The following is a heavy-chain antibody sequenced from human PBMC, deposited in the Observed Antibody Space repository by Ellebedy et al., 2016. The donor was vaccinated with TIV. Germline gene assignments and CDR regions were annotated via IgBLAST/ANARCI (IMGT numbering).Heavy chain of an antibody. CDR1: GGSVSRYF. V-gene: IGHV4-4*07. J-gene: IGHJ6*03. CDR2: IFTSGSF. Sequence: SETLSLTXTVSGGSVSRYFWSWIRQPAGKGLEWIGRIFTSGSFNYNPSLMSRVTMSVVTSKNQISLRLNSVTAADMAVYYCARVHCSITTCDYYYMDVWGKGTTVTVSS. D-gene: IGHD1-1*01. CDR3: ARVHCSITTCDYYYMDV.